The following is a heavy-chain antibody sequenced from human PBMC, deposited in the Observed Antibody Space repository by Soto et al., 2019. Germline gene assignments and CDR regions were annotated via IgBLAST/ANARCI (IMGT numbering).Heavy chain of an antibody. Sequence: QVQLVQSGAEVKKPGSSVKVSCKASGGTFSSYAISWVRQAPGQGLEWMGGIIPIFGTANYAQKFQGRVTITADESTSTAYMELSSLRSEDTAVYYCAIDWSLAAAAQEGLDYWGQGTLVTVSS. J-gene: IGHJ4*02. CDR2: IIPIFGTA. CDR1: GGTFSSYA. V-gene: IGHV1-69*12. CDR3: AIDWSLAAAAQEGLDY. D-gene: IGHD6-13*01.